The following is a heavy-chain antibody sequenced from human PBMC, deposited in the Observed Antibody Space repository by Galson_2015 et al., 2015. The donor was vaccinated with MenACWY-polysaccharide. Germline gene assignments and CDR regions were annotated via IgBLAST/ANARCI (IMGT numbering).Heavy chain of an antibody. V-gene: IGHV3-30-3*01. D-gene: IGHD6-6*01. CDR3: ARQLDYSSSSGLWYFDF. CDR2: TSYDGSNK. J-gene: IGHJ4*02. CDR1: GFSFRRHA. Sequence: SLRLSCAASGFSFRRHAMHWVRQTPGKGLEWVAVTSYDGSNKYYADSVKGRFTISRDNSKNTLSVQMNSLRPEDTAVYYCARQLDYSSSSGLWYFDFWGQGTLVTVSS.